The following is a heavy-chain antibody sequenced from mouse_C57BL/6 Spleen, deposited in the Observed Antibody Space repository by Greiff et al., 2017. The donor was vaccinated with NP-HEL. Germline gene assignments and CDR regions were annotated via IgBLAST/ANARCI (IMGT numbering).Heavy chain of an antibody. CDR2: IYPSDSET. Sequence: QVQLQQPGAELVRPGSSVKLSCKASGYTFTSYWMDWVKQRPGQGLEWIGNIYPSDSETNYNQKFKDKATLTVDKSSSTAYMQLSSLTSEESAVYYGARWDYDGSSYEAWFAYWGQGTLVTVSA. D-gene: IGHD1-1*01. V-gene: IGHV1-61*01. J-gene: IGHJ3*01. CDR1: GYTFTSYW. CDR3: ARWDYDGSSYEAWFAY.